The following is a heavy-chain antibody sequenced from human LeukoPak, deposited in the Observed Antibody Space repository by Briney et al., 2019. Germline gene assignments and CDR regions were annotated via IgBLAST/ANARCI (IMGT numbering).Heavy chain of an antibody. Sequence: SETLSLTCTVSGGSISSSSYYWGWIRQPPGKGLEWIGSIYYSGSTYYNPSLKSRVTISVDTSKNQFSLKLSSVTAADTAVYYCARGLGSSSPRYYYYYYMDVWGKGTTVIVSS. CDR2: IYYSGST. CDR1: GGSISSSSYY. CDR3: ARGLGSSSPRYYYYYYMDV. V-gene: IGHV4-39*07. J-gene: IGHJ6*03. D-gene: IGHD6-13*01.